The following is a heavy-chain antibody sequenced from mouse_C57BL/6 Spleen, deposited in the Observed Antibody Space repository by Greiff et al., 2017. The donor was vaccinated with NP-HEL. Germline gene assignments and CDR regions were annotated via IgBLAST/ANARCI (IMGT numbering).Heavy chain of an antibody. D-gene: IGHD1-1*01. CDR2: IYPRSGNT. CDR3: ARGGGYGSSEWYFDV. J-gene: IGHJ1*03. CDR1: GYTFTSYG. Sequence: VQLQQSGAELARPGASVKLSCKASGYTFTSYGISWVKQRTGQGLEWIGEIYPRSGNTYYNEKFKGKATLTADKSSSTAYMELRSLTSEDSAVYFCARGGGYGSSEWYFDVWGTGTTVTVSS. V-gene: IGHV1-81*01.